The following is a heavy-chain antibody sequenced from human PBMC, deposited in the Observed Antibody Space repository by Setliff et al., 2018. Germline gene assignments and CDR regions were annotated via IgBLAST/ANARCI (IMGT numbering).Heavy chain of an antibody. V-gene: IGHV3-7*01. D-gene: IGHD1-26*01. CDR2: IKQDGSEK. J-gene: IGHJ4*02. CDR3: ARDRGSGSYFLRYFDY. CDR1: GFTFSSYW. Sequence: GGSLRLSCAASGFTFSSYWMTWVRQAPGKGLEWVANIKQDGSEKYYVDSVKGRFTISRDNAKNSLYLQMNSLRAEDTALYYCARDRGSGSYFLRYFDYWGQGTLVTVSS.